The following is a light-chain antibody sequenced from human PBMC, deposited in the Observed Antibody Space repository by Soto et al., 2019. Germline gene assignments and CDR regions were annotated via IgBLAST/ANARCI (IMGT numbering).Light chain of an antibody. CDR2: DAS. CDR1: QGISSA. V-gene: IGKV1-13*02. CDR3: QQFNSYTLT. J-gene: IGKJ4*01. Sequence: AIQLTQSPSSLSASVGDRVTVTCRASQGISSALAWYQQKTGKAPKLLIYDASRLESGDPSRFSGSGSGTDFTLTISSLKPEEFATYYCQQFNSYTLTFGGRTKVEIK.